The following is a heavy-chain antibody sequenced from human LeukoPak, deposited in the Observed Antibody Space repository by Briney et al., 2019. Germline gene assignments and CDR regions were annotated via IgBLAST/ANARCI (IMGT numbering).Heavy chain of an antibody. J-gene: IGHJ4*02. V-gene: IGHV1-18*01. CDR1: GYTFTSYG. Sequence: ASVKVSCTASGYTFTSYGTSWVRQAPGQGLEWMGWISAYNGNTNYAQKLQGRVTMTTDTSTSTAYMELRSLRSDDTAVYYCARVCSGGSCYPGGFDYWGRGTLVTVSS. D-gene: IGHD2-15*01. CDR2: ISAYNGNT. CDR3: ARVCSGGSCYPGGFDY.